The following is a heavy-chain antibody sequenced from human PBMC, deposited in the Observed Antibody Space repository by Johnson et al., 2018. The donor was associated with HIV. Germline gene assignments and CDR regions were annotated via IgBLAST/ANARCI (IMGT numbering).Heavy chain of an antibody. V-gene: IGHV3-30*04. Sequence: QMLLVESGGGVVRPGGSLRLSCAASGFTFTYYGLHWVRQAPGKGLEWVTVISFDGNNKDYADSVKGRFTISRDNSKNTLYLQMNSLRAEDTAVYYCAKAHGFGEFMIAFDIWGQGTMVTVSS. J-gene: IGHJ3*02. CDR3: AKAHGFGEFMIAFDI. CDR1: GFTFTYYG. D-gene: IGHD3-10*01. CDR2: ISFDGNNK.